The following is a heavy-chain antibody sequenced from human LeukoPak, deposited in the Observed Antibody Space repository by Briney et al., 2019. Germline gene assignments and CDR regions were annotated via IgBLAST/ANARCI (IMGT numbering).Heavy chain of an antibody. D-gene: IGHD3-9*01. J-gene: IGHJ2*01. V-gene: IGHV3-21*01. Sequence: AGGSLRLSCAASGFTFGSYSMNWVRQAPGKGLEWVSSISSSSSYIYYADSVKGRFTISRDNAKNSLYLQMNSLRAEDTAVYYCARDSGPNYDILTGYSAHYWYFDLWGRGTLVTVSS. CDR2: ISSSSSYI. CDR3: ARDSGPNYDILTGYSAHYWYFDL. CDR1: GFTFGSYS.